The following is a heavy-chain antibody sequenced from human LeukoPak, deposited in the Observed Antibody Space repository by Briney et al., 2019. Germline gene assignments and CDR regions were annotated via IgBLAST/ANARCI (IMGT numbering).Heavy chain of an antibody. D-gene: IGHD3-3*01. CDR2: INSSGDST. Sequence: ASVKVSCKASGYSFPSYYMHWVRQAPGQGLEWMGIINSSGDSTTYAQKFQGRVTMTRDTSTSTVYMELSSLRSDDTAVYYCARGTGVVISLDAFDIWGQGTMVTVSS. CDR1: GYSFPSYY. V-gene: IGHV1-46*01. CDR3: ARGTGVVISLDAFDI. J-gene: IGHJ3*02.